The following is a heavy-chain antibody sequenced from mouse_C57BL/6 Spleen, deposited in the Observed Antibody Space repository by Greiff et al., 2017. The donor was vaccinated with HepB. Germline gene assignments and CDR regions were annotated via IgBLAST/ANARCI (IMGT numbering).Heavy chain of an antibody. D-gene: IGHD4-1*01. V-gene: IGHV1-55*01. CDR1: GYTFTSYW. CDR3: AREGTNWDYFDY. CDR2: IYPGSGST. Sequence: QVQLQQPGAELVKPGASVKMSCKASGYTFTSYWITWVKQRPGQGLEWIGDIYPGSGSTNYNEKFKSKATLTVDTSSSTAYMQLSSLTSEDSAVYYCAREGTNWDYFDYWGRGTTLTVSS. J-gene: IGHJ2*01.